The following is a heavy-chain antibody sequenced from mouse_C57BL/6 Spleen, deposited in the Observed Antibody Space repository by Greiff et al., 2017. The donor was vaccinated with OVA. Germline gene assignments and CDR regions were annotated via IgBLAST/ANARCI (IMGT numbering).Heavy chain of an antibody. V-gene: IGHV1-62-3*01. Sequence: QVQLQHPGAELVKPGASVKLSCKASGYTFTSYWMHWVKQRPGRGLEWIGRIDPNSGGTNYNEKFKSKATLTVDKSSSTAYMQLSSLTSEDSAVYYCAREGRQLRQAWFAYWGQGTLVTVSA. CDR2: IDPNSGGT. D-gene: IGHD3-2*02. CDR3: AREGRQLRQAWFAY. CDR1: GYTFTSYW. J-gene: IGHJ3*01.